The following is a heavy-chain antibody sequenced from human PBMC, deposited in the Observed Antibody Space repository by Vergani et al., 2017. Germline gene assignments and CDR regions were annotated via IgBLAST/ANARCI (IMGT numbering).Heavy chain of an antibody. CDR3: AKGVATLDY. CDR2: SSGSGGST. V-gene: IGHV3-23*01. CDR1: GFTLRSYA. D-gene: IGHD5-12*01. J-gene: IGHJ4*02. Sequence: EVQLLESGGGLVQPGGSLRLSCAASGFTLRSYAMSWVRQAPGKGLEWVSASSGSGGSTYHADSVKGRFTISRDNSKNTLYLQMNSLRAEDTTVYYCAKGVATLDYWGQGTLVTVSS.